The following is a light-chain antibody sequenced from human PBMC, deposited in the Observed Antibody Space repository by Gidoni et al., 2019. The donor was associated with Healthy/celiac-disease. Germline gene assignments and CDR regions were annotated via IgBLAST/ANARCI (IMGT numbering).Light chain of an antibody. Sequence: DIQLTPPPSTLPASVGDRVTITCRASQSISSWWDWYQQKPGKAPKLRIYKASSLESGVPSRFSGSGAGTEFTLTISSLQPDDFATYYCQQYNSYSRTFGQGTKVEIK. CDR3: QQYNSYSRT. J-gene: IGKJ1*01. V-gene: IGKV1-5*03. CDR1: QSISSW. CDR2: KAS.